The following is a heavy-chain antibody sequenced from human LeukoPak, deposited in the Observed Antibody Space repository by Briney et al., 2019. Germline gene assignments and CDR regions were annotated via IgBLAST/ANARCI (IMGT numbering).Heavy chain of an antibody. CDR2: IYYSGTT. CDR3: TGYSAGWSSGGGY. Sequence: SETLSLTCTVSGGSISSLTYYWGWIRQPPGKGLEWIASIYYSGTTYYSPSLKSRVAISVNRSHNQFSLRLSSVTAADTAVYFCTGYSAGWSSGGGYWGQGTVVTVSS. CDR1: GGSISSLTYY. V-gene: IGHV4-39*01. J-gene: IGHJ4*02. D-gene: IGHD6-19*01.